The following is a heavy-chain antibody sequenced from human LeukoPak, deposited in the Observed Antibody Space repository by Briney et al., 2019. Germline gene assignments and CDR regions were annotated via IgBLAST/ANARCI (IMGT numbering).Heavy chain of an antibody. D-gene: IGHD2-15*01. Sequence: GASVKVSCKASGYTFTGYYMHGVRQAPGRGLEWMGWINPNSGGTNYAQKFQGRVTMTRDTSISTAYMELSRLRSDDTAVYYCARDGLHCSGGSCYPETWFDPWGQGTLVTVPS. V-gene: IGHV1-2*02. CDR2: INPNSGGT. J-gene: IGHJ5*02. CDR3: ARDGLHCSGGSCYPETWFDP. CDR1: GYTFTGYY.